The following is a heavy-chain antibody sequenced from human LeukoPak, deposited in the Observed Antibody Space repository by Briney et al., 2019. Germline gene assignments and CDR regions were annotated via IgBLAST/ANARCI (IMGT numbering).Heavy chain of an antibody. CDR1: GGSISSSGSY. V-gene: IGHV4-39*07. Sequence: KPSETLSLTCAVSGGSISSSGSYWGWIRQPPGRGLEWIVTIYYSGSTYYNPSLKSRVTISVDTSKNQFSLKLSSVTAADTAVYYCARENYGSGSYWGYYYYYMDVWGKGTTVTISS. D-gene: IGHD3-10*01. CDR3: ARENYGSGSYWGYYYYYMDV. CDR2: IYYSGST. J-gene: IGHJ6*03.